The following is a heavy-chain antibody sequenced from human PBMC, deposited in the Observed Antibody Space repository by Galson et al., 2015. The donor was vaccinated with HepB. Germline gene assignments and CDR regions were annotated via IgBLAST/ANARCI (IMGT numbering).Heavy chain of an antibody. Sequence: SVRLSCAASGFTFSSYATNWVRQAPGKGLEWVSGIGVNDGSIYYANSVKGRFTISRDNSKNTLYLQVNGLRVEDTAIYYCAKGRPERPPEHRGYDLPDYWGQGTLVTVSS. CDR3: AKGRPERPPEHRGYDLPDY. CDR2: IGVNDGSI. J-gene: IGHJ4*02. CDR1: GFTFSSYA. V-gene: IGHV3-23*01. D-gene: IGHD5-12*01.